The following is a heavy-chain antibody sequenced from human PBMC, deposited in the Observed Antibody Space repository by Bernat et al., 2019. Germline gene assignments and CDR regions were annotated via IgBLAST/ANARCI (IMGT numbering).Heavy chain of an antibody. CDR1: GFTFSSYS. V-gene: IGHV3-21*01. CDR3: AKVRRGYSGYDVDY. J-gene: IGHJ4*02. CDR2: ISSSSSYI. Sequence: EVQLVESGGGLVKPGGSLRLSCAASGFTFSSYSMNWVRQAPGKGLEWVSSISSSSSYIYYADSLKGRFTISRDDSKNTLFLQMNSLRAEDTAVYYCAKVRRGYSGYDVDYWGQGTLVTVSS. D-gene: IGHD5-12*01.